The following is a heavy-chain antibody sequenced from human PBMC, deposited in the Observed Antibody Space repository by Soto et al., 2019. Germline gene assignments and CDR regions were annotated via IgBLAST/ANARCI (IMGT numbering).Heavy chain of an antibody. V-gene: IGHV1-18*01. D-gene: IGHD5-12*01. Sequence: GASVKVSYKASGYTFTSYGISWVRQAPGQGLEWMGWISAYNGNTNYAQKLQGRVTMTTDTSTSTAYMELRSLRSDDTAVYYCASGGGWEWLRYQYYYYGMDVWGQGTTVTVSS. CDR3: ASGGGWEWLRYQYYYYGMDV. CDR2: ISAYNGNT. CDR1: GYTFTSYG. J-gene: IGHJ6*02.